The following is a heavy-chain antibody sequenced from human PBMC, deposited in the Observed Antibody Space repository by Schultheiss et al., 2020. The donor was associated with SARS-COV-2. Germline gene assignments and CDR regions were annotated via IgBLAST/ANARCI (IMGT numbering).Heavy chain of an antibody. CDR2: IYYSGST. V-gene: IGHV4-61*01. Sequence: SETLSLTCTVSGGSVSSGSYYWSWIRQPPGKGLEWIGYIYYSGSTYYNPSLKSRVTISVDTSKNQFSLKLSSVTAADTAVYYCASNYGGNFRGWGQGTLVTVSS. CDR1: GGSVSSGSYY. D-gene: IGHD4-23*01. CDR3: ASNYGGNFRG. J-gene: IGHJ4*02.